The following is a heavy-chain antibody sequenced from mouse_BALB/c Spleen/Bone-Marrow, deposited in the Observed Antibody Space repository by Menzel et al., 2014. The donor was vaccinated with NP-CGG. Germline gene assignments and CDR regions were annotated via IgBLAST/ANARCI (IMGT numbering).Heavy chain of an antibody. CDR2: IDPANGNT. V-gene: IGHV14-3*02. Sequence: VQLQQPGAELVKPGASVKLSCTASGFNIKDTYMHWVKQRPEQGLEWIGRIDPANGNTKYDPKFQGKATITADISSNTAYLQLSSLPSEDTAVYYCARWLPIAYWGQGTLVTVSA. CDR3: ARWLPIAY. CDR1: GFNIKDTY. J-gene: IGHJ3*01. D-gene: IGHD2-2*01.